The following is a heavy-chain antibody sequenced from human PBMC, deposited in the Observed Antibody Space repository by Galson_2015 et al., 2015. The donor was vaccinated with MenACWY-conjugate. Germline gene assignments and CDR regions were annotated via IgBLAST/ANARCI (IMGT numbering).Heavy chain of an antibody. D-gene: IGHD5-18*01. CDR2: ISSSSSYI. V-gene: IGHV3-21*01. CDR1: GFTFSSYS. CDR3: ASLNVDTEEHGMDV. J-gene: IGHJ6*02. Sequence: SLRLSCAASGFTFSSYSMNWVRQAPGKGLEWVSSISSSSSYIYYADSVKGRFTISRDNAKNSLYLQMNSLRAEDTAVYYCASLNVDTEEHGMDVWGQGTTVTVSS.